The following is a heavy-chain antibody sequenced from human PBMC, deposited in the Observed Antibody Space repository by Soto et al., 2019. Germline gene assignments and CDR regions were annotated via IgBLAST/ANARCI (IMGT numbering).Heavy chain of an antibody. CDR2: IWYDGSNR. D-gene: IGHD1-7*01. Sequence: QVQMVESGGGVVQPGGSLRLCCAASGFTVSRHGMPWVRQAPGKGLEWVAVIWYDGSNRYYADSVKGRFTISKDNSKNTLYLEMNTLRPEYTAIYYCAAATTWNFHFPYWGQGTQVTVSS. J-gene: IGHJ4*02. CDR3: AAATTWNFHFPY. CDR1: GFTVSRHG. V-gene: IGHV3-33*01.